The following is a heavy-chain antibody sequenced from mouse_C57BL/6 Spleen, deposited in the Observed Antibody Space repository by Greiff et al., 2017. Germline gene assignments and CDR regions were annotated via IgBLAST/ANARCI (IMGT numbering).Heavy chain of an antibody. CDR2: INPSTGGT. J-gene: IGHJ4*01. D-gene: IGHD1-1*01. Sequence: EVKLQESGPELVKPGASVKISCKASGYSFTGYYMNWVKQSPGKSLEWIGEINPSTGGTTYNQKFKAKATLTVDKSSSTAYMQLKSLTSEDSAVYYCARRYYGRWDYAMDYWGQGTSVTVSS. V-gene: IGHV1-42*01. CDR1: GYSFTGYY. CDR3: ARRYYGRWDYAMDY.